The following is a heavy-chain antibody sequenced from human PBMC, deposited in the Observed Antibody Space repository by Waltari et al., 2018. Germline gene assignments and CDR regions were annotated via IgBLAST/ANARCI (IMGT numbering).Heavy chain of an antibody. CDR1: GDSVSVNSAAA. J-gene: IGHJ4*02. D-gene: IGHD6-13*01. V-gene: IGHV6-1*01. Sequence: QVQLQQSGPGLVKPSQTLSLTCAVSGDSVSVNSAAAWNLIRQSPSRGLEWLGMTSYRSKLSKEYAVSVRSRITINPDTSKNQFSLHLNSVTPEDTAVYYCARGSSSSFDSWGQGILVTVSS. CDR2: TSYRSKLSK. CDR3: ARGSSSSFDS.